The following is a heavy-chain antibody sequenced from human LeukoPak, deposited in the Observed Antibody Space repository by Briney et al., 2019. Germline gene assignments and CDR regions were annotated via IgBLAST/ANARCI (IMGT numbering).Heavy chain of an antibody. CDR1: GFTFSSYS. CDR3: ASRDKGYYYGMDV. Sequence: PGGSLRLSCAASGFTFSSYSMNWVRQAPGKGLEWVSSISSSSSYIKYADSVKGRSTISRDNSKNTLYLQMNSLRAEDTAVYYCASRDKGYYYGMDVWGQGTTVTVSS. J-gene: IGHJ6*02. V-gene: IGHV3-21*01. D-gene: IGHD5-24*01. CDR2: ISSSSSYI.